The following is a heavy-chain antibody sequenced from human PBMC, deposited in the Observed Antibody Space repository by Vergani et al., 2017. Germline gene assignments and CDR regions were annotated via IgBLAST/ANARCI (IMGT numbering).Heavy chain of an antibody. D-gene: IGHD1-26*01. Sequence: QVQLQESGPGLVKPSETLSLTCTVSGCSVSSGSYYWSWIRQPPGKGLEWIGYYYYSGSTNYNPSLKSRVTVSVDTSKNQFSLKLSSGTAADTAEYYCARETTVGATGGFRAVDIWGQGTMVTVSS. V-gene: IGHV4-61*01. J-gene: IGHJ3*02. CDR3: ARETTVGATGGFRAVDI. CDR2: YYYSGST. CDR1: GCSVSSGSYY.